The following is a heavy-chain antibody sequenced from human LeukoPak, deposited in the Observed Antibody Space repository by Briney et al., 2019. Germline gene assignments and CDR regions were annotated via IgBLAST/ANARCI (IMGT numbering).Heavy chain of an antibody. CDR1: NGSISNYY. CDR3: ARGACTGPNCRISSMDV. CDR2: VDHSETT. D-gene: IGHD2-8*02. J-gene: IGHJ6*04. Sequence: SETLSLTCTVSNGSISNYYWNWIRQAPGKGLEWIGFVDHSETTDHNPSLKSRVIIAVDTSKNQFSLRLNAVTAADTAVYYCARGACTGPNCRISSMDVWGKGTTVTVSS. V-gene: IGHV4-59*01.